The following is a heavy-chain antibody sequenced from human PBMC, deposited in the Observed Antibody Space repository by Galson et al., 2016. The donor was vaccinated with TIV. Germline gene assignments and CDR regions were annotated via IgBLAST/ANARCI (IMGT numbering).Heavy chain of an antibody. CDR3: ARQRRHCGNECFLRYYYGMDA. CDR1: GLSVSDNY. J-gene: IGHJ6*02. CDR2: IDSDGST. Sequence: SLRLSCAASGLSVSDNYMTWVRQAPGKGLEWVALIDSDGSTIHADSVKGRFTVSRDNSKNMVYLQLNSLRPEDTAVYFCARQRRHCGNECFLRYYYGMDAWGHGTTVTVSS. D-gene: IGHD2-21*01. V-gene: IGHV3-66*02.